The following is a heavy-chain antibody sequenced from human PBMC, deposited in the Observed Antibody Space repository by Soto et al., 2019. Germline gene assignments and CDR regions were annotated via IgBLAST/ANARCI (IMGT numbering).Heavy chain of an antibody. J-gene: IGHJ4*02. CDR3: TTVYFWSGYYMMGPDY. CDR2: IKSKTDGGTT. V-gene: IGHV3-15*01. CDR1: GFTFSNAW. Sequence: EVQLVESGGGLVKPGGSLRLSCAASGFTFSNAWMSWVRQAPGKGLEWVGRIKSKTDGGTTDYAAPVKGRFTISRDDSTNTLYLQMNSLKTEDTAVYYCTTVYFWSGYYMMGPDYCGQGTLVTVSS. D-gene: IGHD3-3*01.